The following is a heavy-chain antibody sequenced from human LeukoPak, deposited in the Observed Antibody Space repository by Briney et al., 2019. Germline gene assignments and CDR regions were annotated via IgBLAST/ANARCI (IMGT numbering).Heavy chain of an antibody. CDR2: IYYSGST. V-gene: IGHV4-59*08. D-gene: IGHD4-17*01. CDR1: GGSISSYY. J-gene: IGHJ4*02. CDR3: ARHLDDYGDYAIRY. Sequence: QPSETLSLTCTVSGGSISSYYWSWIRQPPGKGLEWIGYIYYSGSTNYNPSLKSRVTISVDTSKNQFSLKLSSVTAADTAVYYCARHLDDYGDYAIRYWGQGTLVTVSS.